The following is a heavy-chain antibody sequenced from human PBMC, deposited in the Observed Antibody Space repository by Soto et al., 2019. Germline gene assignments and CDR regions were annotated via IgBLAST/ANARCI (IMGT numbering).Heavy chain of an antibody. J-gene: IGHJ4*02. CDR2: IYWDDDK. CDR3: ARGGWTTYYSPFFDY. D-gene: IGHD3-10*01. CDR1: GFSLSTSGVG. Sequence: QITLKESGPTLVKPTQTLTLTCTFSGFSLSTSGVGVGWIRQPPGKALEGLALIYWDDDKRYRPSLKSRLTITKDTSKNQVVLTLTKLDTVDTATYYCARGGWTTYYSPFFDYWGQGTLVTVSS. V-gene: IGHV2-5*02.